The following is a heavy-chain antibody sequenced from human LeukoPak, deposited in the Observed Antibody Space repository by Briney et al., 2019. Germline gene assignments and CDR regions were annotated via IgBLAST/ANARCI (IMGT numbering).Heavy chain of an antibody. CDR3: AKAVGSISWSFDY. Sequence: PGRSLRLSCADSGFTFSSYAMHWVRQAPGKGLEWVALISYDGSDKNYADSVKGRFTISRDNSKSTLYLQMDSLRGDDAAVYYCAKAVGSISWSFDYWGQGTLVTVSS. CDR1: GFTFSSYA. CDR2: ISYDGSDK. V-gene: IGHV3-30*04. J-gene: IGHJ4*02. D-gene: IGHD6-13*01.